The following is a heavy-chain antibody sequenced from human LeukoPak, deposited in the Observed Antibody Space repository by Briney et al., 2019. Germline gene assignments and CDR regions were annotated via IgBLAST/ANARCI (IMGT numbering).Heavy chain of an antibody. CDR1: GYTFTSYD. CDR3: AREVRVVAPTQGDEY. V-gene: IGHV1-8*01. D-gene: IGHD2-21*01. J-gene: IGHJ4*02. CDR2: MDPNNGNT. Sequence: ASVKLSCRASGYTFTSYDINWVRQATGQGLEWMGWMDPNNGNTGYAQKFQGRVTMTRDTSINAAYMELSSLRAEDTAVYYCAREVRVVAPTQGDEYWGQGTLVTVSS.